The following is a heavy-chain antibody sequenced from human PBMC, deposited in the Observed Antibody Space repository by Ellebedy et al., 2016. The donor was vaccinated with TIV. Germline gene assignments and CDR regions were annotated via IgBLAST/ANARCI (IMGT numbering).Heavy chain of an antibody. J-gene: IGHJ6*02. CDR1: GFTFSSYS. CDR3: ARDEVRGYYDSNDAIAYYYYGMDV. CDR2: ISSSSSYI. Sequence: GGSLRLSXAASGFTFSSYSMNWVRQAPGKGLEWVSSISSSSSYIYYADSVKGRFTISRDNAKNSLYLQMNSLRAEDTAVYYCARDEVRGYYDSNDAIAYYYYGMDVWGQGTTVTVSS. D-gene: IGHD3-22*01. V-gene: IGHV3-21*01.